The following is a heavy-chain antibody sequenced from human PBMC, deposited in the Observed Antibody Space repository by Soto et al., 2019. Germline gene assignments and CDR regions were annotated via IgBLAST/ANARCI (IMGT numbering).Heavy chain of an antibody. J-gene: IGHJ4*02. D-gene: IGHD2-15*01. V-gene: IGHV1-69*02. CDR1: GGTFSSYT. CDR2: IILILGIA. CDR3: VGVVAGGNDY. Sequence: QVQLVQSGAEVKKPGSSVKVSCKASGGTFSSYTISWVRQAPGQGLEWMGRIILILGIANYAQKFQGRVTITADKSTSTAYMELSSLRSEDTAVYYCVGVVAGGNDYWGQGTLVTVSS.